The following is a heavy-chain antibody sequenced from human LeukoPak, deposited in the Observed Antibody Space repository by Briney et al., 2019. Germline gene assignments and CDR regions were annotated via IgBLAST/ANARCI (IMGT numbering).Heavy chain of an antibody. J-gene: IGHJ4*02. V-gene: IGHV3-53*01. CDR1: GFTVSSNY. CDR2: IHSGGST. D-gene: IGHD3-10*01. Sequence: PGGSLRLSCAASGFTVSSNYMSWVRQAPGKGPEWVSVIHSGGSTYYADSVKGRFTISRDNSKSTLYIQMNSLRAEDTAVYYCARAKPKNMVRGLIMRRESRYYFDYWGQGTLVTVSS. CDR3: ARAKPKNMVRGLIMRRESRYYFDY.